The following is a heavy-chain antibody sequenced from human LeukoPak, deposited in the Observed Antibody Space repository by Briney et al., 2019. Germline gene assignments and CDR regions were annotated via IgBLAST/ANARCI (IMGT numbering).Heavy chain of an antibody. J-gene: IGHJ2*01. D-gene: IGHD2-21*01. CDR1: GGSVSSYY. V-gene: IGHV4-59*02. CDR2: VYYSGST. CDR3: AREANSPTARYWYFDL. Sequence: SETLSLTCTVSGGSVSSYYWSWMRQSPGKGLEWIGYVYYSGSTNYNPALKSRVTMSLDTSENQFSLKLSSVTAADTAVYYCAREANSPTARYWYFDLWGRGTQVTVS.